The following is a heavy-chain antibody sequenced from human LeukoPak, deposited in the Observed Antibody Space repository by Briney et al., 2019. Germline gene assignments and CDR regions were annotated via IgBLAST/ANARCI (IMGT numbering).Heavy chain of an antibody. CDR2: ISYDGSNK. J-gene: IGHJ4*02. CDR3: AKDRVGATTSPFDY. V-gene: IGHV3-30*18. D-gene: IGHD1-26*01. CDR1: GFTFSSYG. Sequence: PGGSLRLSCAASGFTFSSYGMHWVRQAPGKGLEWVAVISYDGSNKYYADSVKGRFTISRDNSKNTLYLQMNSLRAEDTAVYYCAKDRVGATTSPFDYWGQGTLVTVSS.